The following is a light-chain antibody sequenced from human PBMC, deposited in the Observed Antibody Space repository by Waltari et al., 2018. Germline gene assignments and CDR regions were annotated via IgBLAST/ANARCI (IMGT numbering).Light chain of an antibody. J-gene: IGLJ2*01. CDR3: ATWDGRLAGVL. CDR1: NPNIGSNV. CDR2: SND. Sequence: QSVLTQPPSASGTPGQRVTISCSGSNPNIGSNVVNWYQQVPGMAPRLLIYSNDQRPSGVPDRFSGSKSGTSASLVISGLQSDDEGNYYCATWDGRLAGVLFGGGTKVTVL. V-gene: IGLV1-44*01.